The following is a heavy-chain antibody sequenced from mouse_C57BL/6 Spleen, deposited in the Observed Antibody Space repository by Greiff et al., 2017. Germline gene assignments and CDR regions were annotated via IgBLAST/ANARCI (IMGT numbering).Heavy chain of an antibody. Sequence: QVQLQQSGPELVKPGASVKISCKASGYAFSSSWMNWVKQRPGKGLEWIGRIYPGDGATNYNGKFKGKATLTADKSSSTAFMHLSSLTSEDSAVYFVARDYYGSSSCDYWGQGTTLTVAS. CDR2: IYPGDGAT. CDR3: ARDYYGSSSCDY. CDR1: GYAFSSSW. V-gene: IGHV1-82*01. D-gene: IGHD1-1*01. J-gene: IGHJ2*01.